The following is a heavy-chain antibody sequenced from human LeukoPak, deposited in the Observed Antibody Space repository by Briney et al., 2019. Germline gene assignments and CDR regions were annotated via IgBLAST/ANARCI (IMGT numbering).Heavy chain of an antibody. D-gene: IGHD1-26*01. V-gene: IGHV4-39*01. CDR2: IYYSGST. J-gene: IGHJ4*02. CDR3: AREIVGATTRFDY. CDR1: GGSISSSSYY. Sequence: PSETLSLTCTVSGGSISSSSYYWGWIRQPPGKGLEWIGSIYYSGSTYYNPSLKSRVTISVDTSKNQFPLKLSSVTAADTAVYYCAREIVGATTRFDYWGQGTLVTVSS.